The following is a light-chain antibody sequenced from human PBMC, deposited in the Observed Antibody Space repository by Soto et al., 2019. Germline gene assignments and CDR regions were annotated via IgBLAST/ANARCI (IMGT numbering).Light chain of an antibody. J-gene: IGKJ4*01. V-gene: IGKV1-9*01. CDR1: QDIKKF. CDR3: SQVNTYPVT. CDR2: TIS. Sequence: ELPQSPSFLDAYVGDGLTITCRASQDIKKFLAWYQQTPGKPPKLLIYTISTLQSGVPSRFSGSGSGTEFTLSISSLQPEDFKTDYCSQVNTYPVTFGGGTQVDIK.